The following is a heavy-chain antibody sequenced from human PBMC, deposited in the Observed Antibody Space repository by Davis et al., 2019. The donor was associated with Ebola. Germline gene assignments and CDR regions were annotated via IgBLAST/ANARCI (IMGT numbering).Heavy chain of an antibody. CDR3: ARGWDYGEGRIFDY. V-gene: IGHV4-59*11. Sequence: SETLSLTCTVSGGSINFHYWSRIRQPPGKGLESTGYIYDSGSTKYNPSLKSRVTISVDTSKSQFSLKLTSMTAADTAGYYCARGWDYGEGRIFDYWGQGNLVTVS. D-gene: IGHD4/OR15-4a*01. CDR1: GGSINFHY. CDR2: IYDSGST. J-gene: IGHJ4*02.